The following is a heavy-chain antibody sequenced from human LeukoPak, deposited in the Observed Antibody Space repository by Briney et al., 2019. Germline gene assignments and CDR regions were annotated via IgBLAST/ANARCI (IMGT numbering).Heavy chain of an antibody. CDR3: AREGRWDCSSTSCYSWFDP. CDR2: IIPIVGIA. Sequence: ASVKVSCKASGGTFSRYSISWVRQAPGQGLEWMGRIIPIVGIANYAQKFRGRVTITADKSTSTAYMELSSLRSEDTAVYYCAREGRWDCSSTSCYSWFDPWGQGTLVTVSS. D-gene: IGHD2-2*02. J-gene: IGHJ5*02. CDR1: GGTFSRYS. V-gene: IGHV1-69*04.